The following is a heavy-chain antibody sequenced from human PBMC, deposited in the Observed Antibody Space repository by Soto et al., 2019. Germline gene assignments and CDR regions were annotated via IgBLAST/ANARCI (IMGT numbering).Heavy chain of an antibody. J-gene: IGHJ5*02. CDR2: IYSADSK. D-gene: IGHD3-3*01. V-gene: IGHV3-53*04. Sequence: GGSLRLSCVASGFTVSINYMSWVRQAPGKGLEWVSVIYSADSKYYADSVKGRFTISRHNSKNTVYLQMNSLRPEDTAIYYCARDLGGRNNWFDPWGQGTLVTVSS. CDR1: GFTVSINY. CDR3: ARDLGGRNNWFDP.